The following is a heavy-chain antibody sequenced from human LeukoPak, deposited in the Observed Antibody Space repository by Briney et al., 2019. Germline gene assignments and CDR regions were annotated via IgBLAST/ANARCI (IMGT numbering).Heavy chain of an antibody. CDR1: GGTFSSYA. CDR3: ARDSSGSYGLSDAFDV. D-gene: IGHD3-10*01. CDR2: IIPIFGTA. Sequence: SVKVSCKASGGTFSSYAISWVRQAPGQGLEWMGGIIPIFGTANYAQKFQGRVTITADESTSTAYMELSSLRSEDTAVYYCARDSSGSYGLSDAFDVWGQGTMVTVAS. V-gene: IGHV1-69*13. J-gene: IGHJ3*01.